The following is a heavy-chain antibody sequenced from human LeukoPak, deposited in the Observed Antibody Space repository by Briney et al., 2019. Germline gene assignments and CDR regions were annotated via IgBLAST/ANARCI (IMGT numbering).Heavy chain of an antibody. CDR3: ASLDVQFSWRYFDY. CDR1: GGSISSYD. CDR2: IYYSGST. V-gene: IGHV4-59*01. D-gene: IGHD6-13*01. J-gene: IGHJ4*02. Sequence: SETLSLTCTVSGGSISSYDWSWIRQPPGKGLEWIGYIYYSGSTNYNPSPKSRVTISVDTSKNQFSLKLSSVTAADTAVYYCASLDVQFSWRYFDYWGQGTLVTVSS.